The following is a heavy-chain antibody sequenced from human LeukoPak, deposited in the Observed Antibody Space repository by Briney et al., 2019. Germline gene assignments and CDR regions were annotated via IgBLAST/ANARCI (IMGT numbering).Heavy chain of an antibody. D-gene: IGHD2-15*01. CDR2: ITPILGIA. CDR3: ARDSAATGNFDY. J-gene: IGHJ4*02. V-gene: IGHV1-69*04. Sequence: PVASVKVSCKASGGTFSSYAISWVREAPGQGLEWMGRITPILGIANYAQKFQGRVTITADKSTSTAYMELSSLRSEDTAVYYCARDSAATGNFDYWGQGTLVTVSS. CDR1: GGTFSSYA.